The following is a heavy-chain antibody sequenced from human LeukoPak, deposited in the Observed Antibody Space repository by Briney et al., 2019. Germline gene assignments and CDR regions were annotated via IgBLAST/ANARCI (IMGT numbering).Heavy chain of an antibody. D-gene: IGHD3-16*01. CDR2: ISHSGTTV. CDR3: AKNWAVPGPDY. Sequence: GGSLRLSCAASGFTFSSYSMNWVRQAPGKGLEWVSYISHSGTTVWYVNSVKGRFTISRDSDKNSVFLQMNSLRAEDTAVYYCAKNWAVPGPDYWGQGTLVTVSS. J-gene: IGHJ4*02. V-gene: IGHV3-48*01. CDR1: GFTFSSYS.